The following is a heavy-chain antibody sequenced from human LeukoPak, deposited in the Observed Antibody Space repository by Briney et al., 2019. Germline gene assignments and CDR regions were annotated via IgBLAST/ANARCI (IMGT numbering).Heavy chain of an antibody. J-gene: IGHJ6*03. V-gene: IGHV7-4-1*02. CDR2: INTNTGNP. CDR1: GCTFTSYA. Sequence: ASVKVSCKASGCTFTSYAMNWVRQAPGQGLEWMGWINTNTGNPTYAQGFTGRFVFSLDTSVSTAYLQISSLKAEDTAVYYCARRGLYHYYYYMDVWGKGTTVTVSS. D-gene: IGHD2-15*01. CDR3: ARRGLYHYYYYMDV.